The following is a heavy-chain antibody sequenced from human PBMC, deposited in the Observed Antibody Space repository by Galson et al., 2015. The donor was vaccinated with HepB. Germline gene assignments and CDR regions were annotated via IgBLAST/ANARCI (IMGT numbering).Heavy chain of an antibody. V-gene: IGHV3-30-3*01. D-gene: IGHD2-2*01. CDR1: GFTFSSYA. CDR2: ISYDGSNK. CDR3: ARDGYGDIVVVPTAIQY. Sequence: SLRLSCAASGFTFSSYAMHWVRQAPGKGLEWVAVISYDGSNKYYADSVKGRFTISRDNSKNTLYLQMNSLRAEDTAVYYCARDGYGDIVVVPTAIQYWGQGTLVTVSS. J-gene: IGHJ4*02.